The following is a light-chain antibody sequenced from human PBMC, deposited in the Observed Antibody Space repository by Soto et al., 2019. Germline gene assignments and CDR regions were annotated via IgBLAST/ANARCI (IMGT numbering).Light chain of an antibody. Sequence: EIVMTQSPATLSVSPGERATLSCRASQSVSTNLAWYQQKPGQAPRLLNYGASTRATGIPARLSGSGSGTEFTLTISSLQSEDFAVYYCQQDNNWPPYTFGQGTKLEIK. V-gene: IGKV3-15*01. CDR1: QSVSTN. CDR3: QQDNNWPPYT. CDR2: GAS. J-gene: IGKJ2*01.